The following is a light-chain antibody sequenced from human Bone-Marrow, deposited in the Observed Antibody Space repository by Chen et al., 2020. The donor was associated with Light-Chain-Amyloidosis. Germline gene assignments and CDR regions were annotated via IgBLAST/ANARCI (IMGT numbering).Light chain of an antibody. Sequence: SYALTQPPWVSVSPGQTARITCSGDDLPTKYAYWYQQKPGQAPVLVIHRDTERPSGISERFSGSSSGTTATLTISGVQAEDEADYHCQSADSSGTYEVIFGGGTKLTVL. CDR2: RDT. CDR1: DLPTKY. J-gene: IGLJ2*01. V-gene: IGLV3-25*03. CDR3: QSADSSGTYEVI.